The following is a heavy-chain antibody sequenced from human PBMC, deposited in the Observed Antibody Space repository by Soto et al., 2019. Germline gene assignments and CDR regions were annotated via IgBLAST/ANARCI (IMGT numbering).Heavy chain of an antibody. CDR2: INQDGSEK. D-gene: IGHD2-15*01. CDR1: ESTVSRDW. Sequence: EVHLVESGGGLVQTGGSLRLSCAIFESTVSRDWMNWVRQAPGKGLEWVAPINQDGSEKYDVDSVKGRFTISRDNAKKSLYLQMNSLRPADTAMYYGSGWVGAAFWGQGTLVTVSS. J-gene: IGHJ4*02. CDR3: SGWVGAAF. V-gene: IGHV3-7*01.